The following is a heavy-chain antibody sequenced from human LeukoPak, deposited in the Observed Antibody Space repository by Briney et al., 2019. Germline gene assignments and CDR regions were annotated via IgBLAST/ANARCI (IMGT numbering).Heavy chain of an antibody. V-gene: IGHV3-7*04. CDR1: GFTFSSYW. D-gene: IGHD1-26*01. Sequence: GGSLRLSCAASGFTFSSYWMSWVRQAPGKGLEWVANIKKDGSVKNYVDSVKGRFTISRDNAKKSLYVQMNSLRADDTAVYYCGREVPGGATILDYWGQGTLVTVSS. J-gene: IGHJ4*02. CDR2: IKKDGSVK. CDR3: GREVPGGATILDY.